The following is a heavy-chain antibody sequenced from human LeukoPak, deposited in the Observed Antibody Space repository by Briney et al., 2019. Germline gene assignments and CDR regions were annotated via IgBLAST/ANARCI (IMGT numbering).Heavy chain of an antibody. V-gene: IGHV3-30-3*01. J-gene: IGHJ4*02. CDR1: GFSFSSFV. CDR3: AIMTTVVTNFDY. CDR2: ILPDGGNK. D-gene: IGHD4-23*01. Sequence: QPGGSLRLSCAVSGFSFSSFVMHWVRQAPGKGLEWVAAILPDGGNKYYADSVKGRATISRDNSKNTLYLQMNSLRAEDTALYYCAIMTTVVTNFDYWGQGTLVTVSS.